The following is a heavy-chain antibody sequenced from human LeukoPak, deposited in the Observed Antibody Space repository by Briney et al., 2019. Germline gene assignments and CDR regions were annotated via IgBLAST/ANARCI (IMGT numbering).Heavy chain of an antibody. CDR1: GYSISSGYY. V-gene: IGHV4-38-2*02. CDR3: ARHPGYYYYYMDV. J-gene: IGHJ6*03. CDR2: VYHTGST. Sequence: SETLSLTCTVSGYSISSGYYWDWIRQPPGKGLEWIGSVYHTGSTYYNPSLKSRVTISVDTSKNRFSLKLTSVTAADTAVYYCARHPGYYYYYMDVWGKGTTVTVSS.